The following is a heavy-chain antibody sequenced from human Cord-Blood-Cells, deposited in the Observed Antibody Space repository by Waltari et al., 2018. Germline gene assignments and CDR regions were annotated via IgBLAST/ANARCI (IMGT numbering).Heavy chain of an antibody. D-gene: IGHD2-8*02. CDR3: ARGTGDYYYYYGMDV. V-gene: IGHV3-21*01. CDR2: ISSSSSHI. J-gene: IGHJ6*02. Sequence: EVQLVESGGGLVKPAGSLRLSCAASGFTFSSCGMNWGRRAPGKGREWVSSISSSSSHIYYADSVKGRFTISRDNAKNSLYLQMNSLRAEDTAVYYCARGTGDYYYYYGMDVWGQGTTVTVSS. CDR1: GFTFSSCG.